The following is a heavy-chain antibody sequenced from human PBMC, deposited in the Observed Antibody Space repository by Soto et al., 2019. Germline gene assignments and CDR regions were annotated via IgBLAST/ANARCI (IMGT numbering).Heavy chain of an antibody. J-gene: IGHJ4*02. D-gene: IGHD3-10*01. CDR3: VRGWSRVTMVRGSGYFDY. CDR1: GGSFSGYY. CDR2: INHSGST. V-gene: IGHV4-34*01. Sequence: PSETLSLTCVVYGGSFSGYYWSWIRQPPGKGLEWIGEINHSGSTDYNPSLKSRVTVSVDTSKNQFSLKVSSVTAADTAVYYCVRGWSRVTMVRGSGYFDYWGQGTLVTVSS.